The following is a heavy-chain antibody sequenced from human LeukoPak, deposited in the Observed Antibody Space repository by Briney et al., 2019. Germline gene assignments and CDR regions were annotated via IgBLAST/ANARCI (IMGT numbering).Heavy chain of an antibody. V-gene: IGHV1-69*13. CDR2: VIPIFGTA. J-gene: IGHJ4*02. CDR3: ARVGPLGDYLFDY. Sequence: ASVKVSCKASGGTFISYAISWVRQAPGQGLEWMGGVIPIFGTANYAQKFQGRVTITADESTSTAYMELSSLRSEDTAVYYCARVGPLGDYLFDYWGQGTLVTVSS. D-gene: IGHD4-17*01. CDR1: GGTFISYA.